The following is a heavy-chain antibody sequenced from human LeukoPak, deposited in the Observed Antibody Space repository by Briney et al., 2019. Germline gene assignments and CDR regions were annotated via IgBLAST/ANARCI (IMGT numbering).Heavy chain of an antibody. V-gene: IGHV4-59*01. Sequence: SETLSLTCTVSGGSISSYYWSWIRQPAGKGLEWIGYIYYSGSTNYNPSLKSRVTISVDTSKNQFSLKLSSVTAADTAVYYCARGESRARLDYWGQGTLVTVSS. D-gene: IGHD6-6*01. CDR2: IYYSGST. CDR1: GGSISSYY. CDR3: ARGESRARLDY. J-gene: IGHJ4*02.